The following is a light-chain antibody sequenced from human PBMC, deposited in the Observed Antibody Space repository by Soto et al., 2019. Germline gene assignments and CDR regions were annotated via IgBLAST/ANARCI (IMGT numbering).Light chain of an antibody. CDR3: QQFVSSPMT. CDR1: QGISRG. Sequence: IQMTQSPSSLSASVLHIVAITCXASQGISRGLGWYQQKPGKAPKRLIYAASSRATGIPARFSGSGSGTDFTLTISRLEPEDFAVYYCQQFVSSPMTFGRGTKVDIK. V-gene: IGKV1-13*02. J-gene: IGKJ1*01. CDR2: AAS.